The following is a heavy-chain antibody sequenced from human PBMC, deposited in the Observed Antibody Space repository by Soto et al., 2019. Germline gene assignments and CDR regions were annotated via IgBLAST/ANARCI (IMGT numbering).Heavy chain of an antibody. CDR1: GFTFSNAW. D-gene: IGHD6-19*01. J-gene: IGHJ4*02. CDR2: IKRKSDGGTT. Sequence: VGSLRLSCAGSGFTFSNAWMTWVRQAPGKGLEWVGRIKRKSDGGTTDYAAPVKGRFTISRDDTKNTLYLQMNSLKTEDTAVYYCPTSGSGWDYFDYWGLGTLVTVSS. V-gene: IGHV3-15*01. CDR3: PTSGSGWDYFDY.